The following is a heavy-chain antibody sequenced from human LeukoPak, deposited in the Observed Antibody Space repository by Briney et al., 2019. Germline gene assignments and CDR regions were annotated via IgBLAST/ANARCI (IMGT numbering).Heavy chain of an antibody. CDR3: ARSCISGTTYVAFDF. CDR2: VNTNTVDT. D-gene: IGHD1-14*01. J-gene: IGHJ3*01. Sequence: ASVTVSCKTSGYTFSTFGVSWVRQAPAPGIEWMGWVNTNTVDTNYAQSVQGRVTMTTDTSTSTAYIELRSLKSDDTAVYFCARSCISGTTYVAFDFWGQGTMVTVSS. V-gene: IGHV1-18*01. CDR1: GYTFSTFG.